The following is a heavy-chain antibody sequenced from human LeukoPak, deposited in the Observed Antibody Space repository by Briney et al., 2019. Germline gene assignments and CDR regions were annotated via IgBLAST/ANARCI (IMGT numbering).Heavy chain of an antibody. D-gene: IGHD3-3*02. J-gene: IGHJ4*02. Sequence: PGGSLRLSCAASGFTFSSYAMHWVRQAPGKGLEWVAVISYDGSNKYYADSVKGRFTISRDNSKNTLYLQMNSLRAEDTAVYYCARDQQVGHFLSGGPDYWGQGTLVTVSS. CDR1: GFTFSSYA. CDR2: ISYDGSNK. CDR3: ARDQQVGHFLSGGPDY. V-gene: IGHV3-30-3*01.